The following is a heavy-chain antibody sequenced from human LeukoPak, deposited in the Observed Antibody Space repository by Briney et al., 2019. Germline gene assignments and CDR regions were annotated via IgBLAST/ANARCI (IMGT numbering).Heavy chain of an antibody. Sequence: ASVKVSCKASGYTFTGYYMHWVRQAPGQGLEWMGWINPNSGGTNYAQKFQGRVTMTRGTSISTAYMELSRLRSDDTAVYYCARGSSIYDSSAYGFGPWGQGTLVTVSS. CDR1: GYTFTGYY. CDR2: INPNSGGT. CDR3: ARGSSIYDSSAYGFGP. D-gene: IGHD3-22*01. J-gene: IGHJ5*02. V-gene: IGHV1-2*02.